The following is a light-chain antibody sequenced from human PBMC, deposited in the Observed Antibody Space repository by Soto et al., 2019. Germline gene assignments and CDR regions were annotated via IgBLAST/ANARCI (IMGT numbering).Light chain of an antibody. J-gene: IGKJ1*01. CDR3: QQANDNSRT. CDR1: QDIVRW. Sequence: DIQMTQSPSFVSASVGDRVTITCRASQDIVRWLAWLQQKPGEAPRLLIYATSSLHSGVPPRFSGTGSGTVFTLTISSLQPEDFATYYCQQANDNSRTFGQGTKVDI. CDR2: ATS. V-gene: IGKV1D-12*01.